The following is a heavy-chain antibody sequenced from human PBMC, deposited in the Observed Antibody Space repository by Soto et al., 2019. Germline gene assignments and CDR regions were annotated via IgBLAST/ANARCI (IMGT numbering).Heavy chain of an antibody. D-gene: IGHD6-25*01. CDR1: GGSFSEYY. J-gene: IGHJ5*02. Sequence: SETLSLTCTVYGGSFSEYYWSWIRQPPGEGPEWIGETNRSGSTSYNPSLRSRVSISVDTPKNQFSLKVNSMIAADTAIYYCARGGVAAGKGKRYAPWGQGTLVTVSS. CDR3: ARGGVAAGKGKRYAP. V-gene: IGHV4-34*01. CDR2: TNRSGST.